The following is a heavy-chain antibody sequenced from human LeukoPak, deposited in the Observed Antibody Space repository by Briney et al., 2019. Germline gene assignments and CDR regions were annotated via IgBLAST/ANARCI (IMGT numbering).Heavy chain of an antibody. D-gene: IGHD3-22*01. CDR2: IKQDGSEK. CDR3: ARRYYYDSSAVRYYFDY. Sequence: GGSLRLSCAASGFTFSTYAVNWVRQAPGKGLEWVANIKQDGSEKYYVDSVKGRFTISRDNAKNSLYLQMNSLRAEDTAVYYCARRYYYDSSAVRYYFDYWGQGTLVTVSS. V-gene: IGHV3-7*01. J-gene: IGHJ4*02. CDR1: GFTFSTYA.